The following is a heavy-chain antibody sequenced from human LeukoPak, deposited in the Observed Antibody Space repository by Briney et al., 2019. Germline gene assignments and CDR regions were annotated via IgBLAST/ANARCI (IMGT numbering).Heavy chain of an antibody. D-gene: IGHD5-24*01. J-gene: IGHJ5*02. Sequence: ASVKVSCKASGGTFSSYTISWVRQAPGQGLEWMGRIIPILGIADYAQKFQGRVTITADKSTSIAYMELSSLRSEDTAVYYCASGVEDGYGNWFDPWGQGTLVTVSS. CDR1: GGTFSSYT. V-gene: IGHV1-69*02. CDR3: ASGVEDGYGNWFDP. CDR2: IIPILGIA.